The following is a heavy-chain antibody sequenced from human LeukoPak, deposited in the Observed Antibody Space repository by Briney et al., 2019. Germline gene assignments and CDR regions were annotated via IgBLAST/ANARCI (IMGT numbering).Heavy chain of an antibody. J-gene: IGHJ4*02. CDR1: GFTFSSYA. Sequence: GGSLRLSCAASGFTFSSYAMHWVRQAPGKGLEWVAVISYDGSNKYYADSVKGRFTISRDNSKNTLYLQMNSLRAEDTAVYYCAKKNRAGDIVVVVAGSLDYWGQGTLVTVSS. CDR2: ISYDGSNK. CDR3: AKKNRAGDIVVVVAGSLDY. D-gene: IGHD2-15*01. V-gene: IGHV3-30-3*02.